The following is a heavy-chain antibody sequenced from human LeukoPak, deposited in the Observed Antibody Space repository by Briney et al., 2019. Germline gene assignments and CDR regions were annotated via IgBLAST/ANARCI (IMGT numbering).Heavy chain of an antibody. Sequence: PGGSLRLSCAASGVTFSSYAMSWVRQAPGKGLEWVSAISGSGGSTYYADSVKGRFTISRDNSKNTLYLQMNSLRAEDTAVYYCAKDPGMPSATYSSSSGGDWFDPWGQGTLVTVSS. CDR2: ISGSGGST. D-gene: IGHD6-6*01. CDR1: GVTFSSYA. V-gene: IGHV3-23*01. J-gene: IGHJ5*02. CDR3: AKDPGMPSATYSSSSGGDWFDP.